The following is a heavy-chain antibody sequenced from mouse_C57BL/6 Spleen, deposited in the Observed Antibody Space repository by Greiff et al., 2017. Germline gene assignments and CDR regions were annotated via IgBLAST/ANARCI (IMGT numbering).Heavy chain of an antibody. CDR2: ISSGGSYT. J-gene: IGHJ4*01. CDR3: ARHSYDGYAIDY. CDR1: GFTFSSYG. V-gene: IGHV5-6*02. Sequence: EVMLVESGGDLVKPGGSLKLSCAASGFTFSSYGMSWVRQTPDKKLEWVATISSGGSYTNYPDNVKGRFTISSDNAKNNLYLHMSSLKSEDTAMYYCARHSYDGYAIDYWGQGTSVTVSS. D-gene: IGHD2-3*01.